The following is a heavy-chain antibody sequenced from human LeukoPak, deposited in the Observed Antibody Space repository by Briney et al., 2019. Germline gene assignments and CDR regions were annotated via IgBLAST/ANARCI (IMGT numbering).Heavy chain of an antibody. CDR1: GFTFNSYA. CDR3: AKDLLPSHYDSRVLDY. D-gene: IGHD3-22*01. V-gene: IGHV3-23*01. J-gene: IGHJ4*02. Sequence: GGSLRLSCAASGFTFNSYAMSWVRQAPGKGLEWVSTIIGSGGSTYYADSVRGRFTISRDNSKNTLYLQMNSLRAEDTAVYYCAKDLLPSHYDSRVLDYWGQGTLVTVSS. CDR2: IIGSGGST.